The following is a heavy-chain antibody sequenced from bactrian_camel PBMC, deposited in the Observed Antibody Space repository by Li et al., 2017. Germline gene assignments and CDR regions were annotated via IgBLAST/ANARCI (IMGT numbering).Heavy chain of an antibody. CDR2: IRSGGGR. CDR3: AANRALCSWIDWNRVTTYNY. V-gene: IGHV3S53*01. J-gene: IGHJ4*01. Sequence: QLVESGGGSVQAGGSLTLTCVVSVYTYSKRCVGWFRQAPGEEREAVASIRSGGGRYYADSVEGRTTISQDGTKTTVYLQMNNLSPDDTAMYYCAANRALCSWIDWNRVTTYNYWGQGTQVTVS. D-gene: IGHD6*01. CDR1: VYTYSKRC.